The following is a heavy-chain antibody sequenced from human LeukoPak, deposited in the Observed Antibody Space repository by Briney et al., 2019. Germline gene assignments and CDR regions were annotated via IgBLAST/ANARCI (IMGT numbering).Heavy chain of an antibody. Sequence: GGSLRLSCAASGLTFSSYAMSWVRQAPGKGLEWVSTISGGDNSTYYADSVKGRFTISGDNSKNTLYLQMNSLRAEDTAVYYCARREVIRFLEWSFDYWGQGTLVTVSS. CDR3: ARREVIRFLEWSFDY. D-gene: IGHD3-3*01. V-gene: IGHV3-23*01. CDR2: ISGGDNST. J-gene: IGHJ4*02. CDR1: GLTFSSYA.